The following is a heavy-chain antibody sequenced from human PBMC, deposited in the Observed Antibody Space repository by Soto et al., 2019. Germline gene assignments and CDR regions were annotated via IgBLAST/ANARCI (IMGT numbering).Heavy chain of an antibody. CDR1: GFTFSSYA. CDR3: AKDSYYYDSSGYSDAFDI. V-gene: IGHV3-23*01. D-gene: IGHD3-22*01. Sequence: GGSLRLSCAASGFTFSSYAMSWARQAPGKGLEWVSAISGSGGSTYYADSVKGRFTISRDNSKNTLYLQMNSLRAEDTAVYYCAKDSYYYDSSGYSDAFDIWGQGTMVTVSS. CDR2: ISGSGGST. J-gene: IGHJ3*02.